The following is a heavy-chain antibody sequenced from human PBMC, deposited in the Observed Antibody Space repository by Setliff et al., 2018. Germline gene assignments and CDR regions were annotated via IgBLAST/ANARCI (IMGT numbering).Heavy chain of an antibody. CDR1: GGSISSGTYY. V-gene: IGHV4-61*09. CDR3: ARTHDYGDYRWYFDL. Sequence: KPSETLSLTCTVSGGSISSGTYYWTWIRQAAGKGLEWIGHISTTGTTSYNPSLKRRVTISLDTSKNQFSLKLSSVTAADTAVYYCARTHDYGDYRWYFDLWGRGTLVTVSS. J-gene: IGHJ2*01. D-gene: IGHD4-17*01. CDR2: ISTTGTT.